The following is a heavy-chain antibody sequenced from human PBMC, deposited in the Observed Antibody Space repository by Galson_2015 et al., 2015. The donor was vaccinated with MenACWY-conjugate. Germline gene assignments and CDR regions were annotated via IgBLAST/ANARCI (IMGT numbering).Heavy chain of an antibody. CDR2: ISATSATI. V-gene: IGHV3-21*01. D-gene: IGHD6-13*01. J-gene: IGHJ3*01. CDR3: ARTAGSVTP. CDR1: GFTFSSFS. Sequence: SLRLSCAASGFTFSSFSMNWVRQAPGKGLEWVSSISATSATIYYADSVKGRFTISRDNAKNSLYLQMNSLRAEDTAVYYCARTAGSVTPWGPGTMVTVSS.